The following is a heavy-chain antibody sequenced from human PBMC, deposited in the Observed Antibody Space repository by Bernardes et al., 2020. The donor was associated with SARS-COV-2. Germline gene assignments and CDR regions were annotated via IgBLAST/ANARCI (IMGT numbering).Heavy chain of an antibody. J-gene: IGHJ2*01. D-gene: IGHD3-3*01. CDR2: IYYSGST. V-gene: IGHV4-39*01. Sequence: SETLSLTCTVSGGSISSSSYYWGWIRQPPGKGLEWIGSIYYSGSTYYNPSLKSRVTISVDTSKNQFSLKLSSVTAADTAVYYCARHRVVWYFDLWGRGTLVTVSS. CDR3: ARHRVVWYFDL. CDR1: GGSISSSSYY.